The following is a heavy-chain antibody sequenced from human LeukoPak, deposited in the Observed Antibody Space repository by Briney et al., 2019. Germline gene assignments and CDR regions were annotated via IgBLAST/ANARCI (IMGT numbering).Heavy chain of an antibody. CDR3: ARRVVNNRNWYFDL. V-gene: IGHV5-51*01. CDR1: GYSFTNSW. CDR2: IFPGDSDT. J-gene: IGHJ2*01. D-gene: IGHD4-23*01. Sequence: GESLKISCKASGYSFTNSWIAWMRQMPGRGLEYMGIIFPGDSDTRYSPSFQGQVTISADKSINTAYLQWSSLKASDTAMYYCARRVVNNRNWYFDLWGRGTLVTVSS.